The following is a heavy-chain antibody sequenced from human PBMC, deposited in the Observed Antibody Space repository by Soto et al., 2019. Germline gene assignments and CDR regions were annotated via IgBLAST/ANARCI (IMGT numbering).Heavy chain of an antibody. CDR2: ISYDGSNK. D-gene: IGHD5-18*01. V-gene: IGHV3-30-3*01. J-gene: IGHJ4*02. CDR3: ARDLNSWIQLWFSY. CDR1: GVTFSIYA. Sequence: SLRLSCAASGVTFSIYARHWVRQAPGKGLEWVAVISYDGSNKYYADSVKGRFTISRDNSKNTLYLQMNSLRAEDTVVYYCARDLNSWIQLWFSYRGQGTLVTVSS.